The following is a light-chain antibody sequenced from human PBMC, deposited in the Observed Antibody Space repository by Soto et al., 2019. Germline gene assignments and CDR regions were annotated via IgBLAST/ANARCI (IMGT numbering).Light chain of an antibody. CDR1: QSVLYSSNNKNY. V-gene: IGKV4-1*01. J-gene: IGKJ2*01. Sequence: DIVMTQSPDSQSVSLGERATINCKSSQSVLYSSNNKNYLAWYQQKPGQPPKLLIYWASTRESGVPDRFSGSGSGTDFTLTISSLQAEDVAVYYCQQYYSTPRTFGQGTKVDIK. CDR2: WAS. CDR3: QQYYSTPRT.